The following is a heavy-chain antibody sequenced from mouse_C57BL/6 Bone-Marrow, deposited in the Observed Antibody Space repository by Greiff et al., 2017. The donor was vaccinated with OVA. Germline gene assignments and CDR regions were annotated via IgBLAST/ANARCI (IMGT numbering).Heavy chain of an antibody. CDR3: ARYSPYDYYAMDY. J-gene: IGHJ4*01. V-gene: IGHV5-6*02. D-gene: IGHD6-5*01. CDR2: ISSGGSYT. Sequence: DVMLVESGGDLVKPGGSLKLSCAASGFTFSSYGMSWVRQTPDKRLEWVATISSGGSYTYYPDSVKGRFTISRDNAKNTLYLQMSSLKSEDTAMYYCARYSPYDYYAMDYWGQGTSVTVSS. CDR1: GFTFSSYG.